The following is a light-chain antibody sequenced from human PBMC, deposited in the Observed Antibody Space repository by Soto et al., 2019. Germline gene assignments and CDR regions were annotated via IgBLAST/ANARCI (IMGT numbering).Light chain of an antibody. J-gene: IGKJ1*01. CDR2: KSS. Sequence: DVVMTQSPLSLPVTLGQPASISCRSSQSLVHTDGNIYLNWFQQRPGQSPKRLIYKSSNRDSGVPDRFSGSGSGTDFTLKISRVEADDVGVYYCMQTTHSPWTFGQGTKLEIK. CDR3: MQTTHSPWT. V-gene: IGKV2-30*02. CDR1: QSLVHTDGNIY.